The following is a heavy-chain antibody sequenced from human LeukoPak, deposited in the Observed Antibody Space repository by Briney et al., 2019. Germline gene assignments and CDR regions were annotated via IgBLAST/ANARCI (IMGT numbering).Heavy chain of an antibody. J-gene: IGHJ4*02. Sequence: ASVKVSCEASGYTFTGYYIHWVREAPGQGLEWMGWINPNSGGTNYVQKFQGRVTMTRDPSVTTAYMELSRLRSDDTAVYYCAIPLGSGNYYFYFDYWGQGSLVTVSS. CDR2: INPNSGGT. CDR1: GYTFTGYY. CDR3: AIPLGSGNYYFYFDY. V-gene: IGHV1-2*02. D-gene: IGHD3-10*01.